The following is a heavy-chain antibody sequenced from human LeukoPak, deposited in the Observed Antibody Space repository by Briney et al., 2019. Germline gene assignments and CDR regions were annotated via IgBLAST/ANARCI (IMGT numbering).Heavy chain of an antibody. D-gene: IGHD6-13*01. CDR3: AREAIPGIAAAGLVRAFDI. CDR2: FDPEDGET. Sequence: ASVKVSCKVSGYTLTELSMHWVRQAPGKGLEWMGGFDPEDGETIYAQKFQGRVTMTEDTSTDTAYMELSSLRSDDTAVYYCAREAIPGIAAAGLVRAFDIWGQGTMVTVSS. CDR1: GYTLTELS. J-gene: IGHJ3*02. V-gene: IGHV1-24*01.